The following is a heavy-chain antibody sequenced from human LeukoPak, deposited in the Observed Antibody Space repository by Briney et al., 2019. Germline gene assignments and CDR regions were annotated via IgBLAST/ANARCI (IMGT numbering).Heavy chain of an antibody. D-gene: IGHD3-9*01. V-gene: IGHV3-49*04. CDR1: GFIFGDFA. J-gene: IGHJ2*01. CDR2: FRSTAYGATT. Sequence: GALRLSCTTSGFIFGDFAMTWVRQAPGKGLEWVGFFRSTAYGATTEYAASVKGRFTISRDDSKSIAYLQMNSLKTEDTAVYYCTGAPIFRYFDWGNWYSDLWGRGTLVTVSS. CDR3: TGAPIFRYFDWGNWYSDL.